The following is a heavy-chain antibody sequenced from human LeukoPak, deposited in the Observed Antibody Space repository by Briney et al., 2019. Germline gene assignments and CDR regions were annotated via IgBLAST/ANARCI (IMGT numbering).Heavy chain of an antibody. Sequence: GGSLRLSCAASGFTVSSDYMSWVRQAPGKGLEWVSVIYSGGSTYYADSVKGRFTISRDKSKNTVYLQMNSLRFEDTAMYYCARNWFDPWGQGTLVTVSS. CDR1: GFTVSSDY. CDR2: IYSGGST. V-gene: IGHV3-53*05. CDR3: ARNWFDP. J-gene: IGHJ5*02.